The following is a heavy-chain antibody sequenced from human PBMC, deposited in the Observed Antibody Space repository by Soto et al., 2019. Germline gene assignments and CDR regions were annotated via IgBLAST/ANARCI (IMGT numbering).Heavy chain of an antibody. V-gene: IGHV1-18*01. CDR1: GYTFSSYG. D-gene: IGHD1-26*01. J-gene: IGHJ4*02. CDR3: ARERKWEPLPY. Sequence: QVQLVQSGAEVREPGASVKVSCKTSGYTFSSYGITWVRQAPGQVREWMGWINGNTGHTIYAMNLEDRLTISTDTSTSTDYMELRSLNSDDTAVYYCARERKWEPLPYWGQGTLVTVSS. CDR2: INGNTGHT.